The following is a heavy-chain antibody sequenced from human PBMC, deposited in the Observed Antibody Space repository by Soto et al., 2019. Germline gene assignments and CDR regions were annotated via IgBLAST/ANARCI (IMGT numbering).Heavy chain of an antibody. D-gene: IGHD2-15*01. CDR1: GGSISSGDYY. CDR2: IYYSGGT. CDR3: ARLVQLLQGRWFDP. Sequence: SETLSLTCTVSGGSISSGDYYWSWIRQPSGKGLEWIGYIYYSGGTYYNPSLKSRVTISVDTSKNQFSLKLSSVTAADTAVYYCARLVQLLQGRWFDPWGQGTLVTVSS. V-gene: IGHV4-30-4*01. J-gene: IGHJ5*02.